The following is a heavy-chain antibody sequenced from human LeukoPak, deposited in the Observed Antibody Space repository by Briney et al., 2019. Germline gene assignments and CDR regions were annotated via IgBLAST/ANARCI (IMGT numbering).Heavy chain of an antibody. CDR2: ISYDGSNK. CDR3: ARVRGGAFDY. Sequence: PGRSLRLSCAASGFTFSSYAMHWVRQAPRKGLEWGAVISYDGSNKYYADSVKGRFTISRDNSKNTLYLQMNSLRAEDTAVYYCARVRGGAFDYWGQGTLVTVSS. D-gene: IGHD3-10*01. CDR1: GFTFSSYA. J-gene: IGHJ4*02. V-gene: IGHV3-30-3*01.